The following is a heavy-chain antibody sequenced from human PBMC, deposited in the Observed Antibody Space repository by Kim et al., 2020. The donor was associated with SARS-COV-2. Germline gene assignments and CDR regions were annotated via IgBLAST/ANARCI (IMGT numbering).Heavy chain of an antibody. CDR1: GFTFSSYA. CDR3: AKEGEYQLLQVDWYYYYMDV. D-gene: IGHD2-2*01. CDR2: ISGSGGNT. J-gene: IGHJ6*03. Sequence: GGSLRLSCAASGFTFSSYAMSWVRQAPGKGLEWVSAISGSGGNTYYADSVKGRFTISRDNSKNTLYLQMNSLRAEDTAVYYCAKEGEYQLLQVDWYYYYMDVWGKGTTVTVSS. V-gene: IGHV3-23*01.